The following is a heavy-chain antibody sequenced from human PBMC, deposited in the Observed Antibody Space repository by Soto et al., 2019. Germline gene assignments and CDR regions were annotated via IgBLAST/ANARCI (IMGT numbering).Heavy chain of an antibody. V-gene: IGHV3-21*01. Sequence: PGGSLRLSCEASGFTFSRVRLNCVRQVPGKGLEGVASISSGSSDTWYADSVKGRFIISRDTAQNSLFLQMNTRRPEDTAMYYCARVAYWGPGTQVTVSS. CDR2: ISSGSSDT. J-gene: IGHJ4*02. CDR3: ARVAY. CDR1: GFTFSRVR.